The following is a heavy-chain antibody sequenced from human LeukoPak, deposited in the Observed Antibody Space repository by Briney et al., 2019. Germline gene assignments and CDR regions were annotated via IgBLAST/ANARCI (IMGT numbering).Heavy chain of an antibody. CDR3: ARATMVRGVLDAFDI. J-gene: IGHJ3*02. V-gene: IGHV3-21*01. D-gene: IGHD3-10*01. Sequence: PGGSLRLSCAASGFTFSSYSMTWVRQAPGKGLEWVSSISSSSSYIYYADSVKGRFTISRDNAKNSLYLQMNSLRAEDTAVYYCARATMVRGVLDAFDIWGQGTMVTVSS. CDR1: GFTFSSYS. CDR2: ISSSSSYI.